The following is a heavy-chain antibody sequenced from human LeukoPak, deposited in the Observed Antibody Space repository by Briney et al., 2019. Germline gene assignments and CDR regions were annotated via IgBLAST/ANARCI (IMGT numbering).Heavy chain of an antibody. Sequence: TSETLSLTCTVSGVSISSSNSYWGWIRQPPGKGLEWIGEIYHSGSTNYNPSLKSRVTISVDKSKNQFSLKLSSVTAADTAVYYCARSGGTERYCSGGSCFEYWGQGTLVTVSS. CDR1: GVSISSSNSY. D-gene: IGHD2-15*01. CDR3: ARSGGTERYCSGGSCFEY. V-gene: IGHV4-39*07. CDR2: IYHSGST. J-gene: IGHJ4*02.